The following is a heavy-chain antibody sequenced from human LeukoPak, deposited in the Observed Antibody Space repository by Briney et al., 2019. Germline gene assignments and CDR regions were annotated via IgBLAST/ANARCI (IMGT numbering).Heavy chain of an antibody. Sequence: GRSLRLSCAASGFTFSSYAMHWVRQAPGKGLEWVAVISYGGSNKYYADSVKGRFTISRDNSKNTLYLQMNSLRAEDTAVYYCARPEVAADAFDVWGQGTMVTVSS. J-gene: IGHJ3*01. V-gene: IGHV3-30*04. CDR3: ARPEVAADAFDV. CDR1: GFTFSSYA. CDR2: ISYGGSNK.